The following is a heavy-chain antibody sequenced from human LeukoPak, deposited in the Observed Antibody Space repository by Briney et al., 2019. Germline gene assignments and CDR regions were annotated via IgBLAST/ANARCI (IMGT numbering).Heavy chain of an antibody. Sequence: PGGSLRLSCPASGFTFSSYAMSWVRQAPGKGLEWVSYISFSVNTKYYGDSVKGRFTISRDNAKNSLYLHMDSLRAEDTAVYYCARGAYSSGWAYFDHWGQGTLVTVSS. J-gene: IGHJ4*02. V-gene: IGHV3-48*04. CDR3: ARGAYSSGWAYFDH. CDR2: ISFSVNTK. D-gene: IGHD6-19*01. CDR1: GFTFSSYA.